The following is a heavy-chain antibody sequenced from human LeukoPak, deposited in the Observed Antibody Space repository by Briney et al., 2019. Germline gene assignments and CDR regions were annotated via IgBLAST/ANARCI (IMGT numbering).Heavy chain of an antibody. CDR2: IIPIFGTA. Sequence: SVKVSCKASGGTFSSYAISWVRQAPGQGLEWMGGIIPIFGTANYAQKFQGRVTITADESTSTAYMELSSLRSEDTAVYYCARGLEWFGEFYYGMDVWGKGTTVTVSS. J-gene: IGHJ6*04. V-gene: IGHV1-69*13. CDR3: ARGLEWFGEFYYGMDV. CDR1: GGTFSSYA. D-gene: IGHD3-10*01.